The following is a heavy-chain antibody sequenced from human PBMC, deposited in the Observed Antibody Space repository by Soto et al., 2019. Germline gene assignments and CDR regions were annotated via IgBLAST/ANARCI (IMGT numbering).Heavy chain of an antibody. CDR2: MNPNSGNT. CDR3: VRMASSGTLNWFDS. CDR1: SSAFMNYD. Sequence: GASGQGSCKGSSSAFMNYDISWVRQAAGQGLEGGGLMNPNSGNTGYALKFQGSVRMTSNTSIYTVYLELSSLASDDTAVYYCVRMASSGTLNWFDSWGQGTLVTVSS. V-gene: IGHV1-8*01. D-gene: IGHD1-1*01. J-gene: IGHJ5*01.